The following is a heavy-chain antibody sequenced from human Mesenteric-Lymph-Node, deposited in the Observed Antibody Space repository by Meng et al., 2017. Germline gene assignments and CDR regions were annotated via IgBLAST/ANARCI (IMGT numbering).Heavy chain of an antibody. Sequence: GSGPRLVRPSRTPALTCIVSGASISSADYYWSWVRQPPGKGLEWIGEIYYSGSTNYNPSLKSRVTISVDKSKNQFSLKLSSVTAADTAVYYCARDPGTVTDYWGQGTLVTVSS. V-gene: IGHV4-30-4*01. J-gene: IGHJ4*02. CDR2: IYYSGST. CDR1: GASISSADYY. D-gene: IGHD4-17*01. CDR3: ARDPGTVTDY.